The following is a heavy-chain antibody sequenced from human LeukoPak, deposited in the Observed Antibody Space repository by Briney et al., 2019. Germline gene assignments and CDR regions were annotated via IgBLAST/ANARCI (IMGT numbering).Heavy chain of an antibody. CDR1: GYTFTSYY. J-gene: IGHJ4*02. D-gene: IGHD3-9*01. Sequence: ASVKVSCKASGYTFTSYYMHWVRQAPGQGLEWMGIINPSGGSTSYAQKFQGRVTMTRDTSTSTVYMELSRLRSDDTAVYYCARASLEEETYYDILTGYYFDYWGQGTLVTVSS. CDR2: INPSGGST. CDR3: ARASLEEETYYDILTGYYFDY. V-gene: IGHV1-46*01.